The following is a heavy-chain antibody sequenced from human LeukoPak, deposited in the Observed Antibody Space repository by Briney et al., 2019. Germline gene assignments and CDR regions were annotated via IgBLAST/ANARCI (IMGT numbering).Heavy chain of an antibody. V-gene: IGHV1-69*01. CDR1: GGTFSSYA. CDR3: ARRAGYQLLTETYYYYGMDV. Sequence: GSSVTVSCTASGGTFSSYAISWVRQAPGQGLEWMGGIIPIFGTANYAQKFQGRVTITADESTSTAYMELSSLRSEDTAVYYCARRAGYQLLTETYYYYGMDVWGQGTTVTVSS. CDR2: IIPIFGTA. J-gene: IGHJ6*02. D-gene: IGHD2-2*01.